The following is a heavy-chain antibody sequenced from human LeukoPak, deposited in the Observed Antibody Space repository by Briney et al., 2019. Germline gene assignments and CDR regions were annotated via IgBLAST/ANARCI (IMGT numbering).Heavy chain of an antibody. D-gene: IGHD3-22*01. V-gene: IGHV4-31*03. CDR1: GDSISSDGYY. CDR3: ARQREYYESSGYYSFDY. J-gene: IGHJ4*02. Sequence: SQTLSLTCTVSGDSISSDGYYWSWIRQHPGKGLEWIGYIHYSGATYYNPSLESRLTISVDTSKNQFSLKLSSVTAADTAVYYCARQREYYESSGYYSFDYWGQGTLVTVSS. CDR2: IHYSGAT.